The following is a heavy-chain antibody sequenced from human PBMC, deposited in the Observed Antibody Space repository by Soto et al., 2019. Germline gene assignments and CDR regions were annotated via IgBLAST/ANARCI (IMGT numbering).Heavy chain of an antibody. Sequence: ASVKVSCKASRFTFTDYAIHWIRQAPGQRLEWMGWINAGNGNTKYSQNFQGRLTITRDTSASAAYMELRSLRSEDTAIYFCARDCITTTCHDYFDYWGQGTLVTVFS. V-gene: IGHV1-3*01. J-gene: IGHJ4*02. CDR2: INAGNGNT. CDR1: RFTFTDYA. D-gene: IGHD2-2*01. CDR3: ARDCITTTCHDYFDY.